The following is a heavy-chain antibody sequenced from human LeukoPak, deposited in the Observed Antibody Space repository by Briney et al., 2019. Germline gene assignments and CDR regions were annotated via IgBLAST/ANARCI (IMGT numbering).Heavy chain of an antibody. CDR2: INQDGSEN. D-gene: IGHD4-17*01. J-gene: IGHJ4*02. V-gene: IGHV3-7*01. CDR3: AREYDYGDPGIDY. Sequence: GGSLRLSCAASGFTFRSYWMSWVRRAPGKGLEWVANINQDGSENNYVDSVKGRFTIFRDNPKNSLYLEMDSLRVEDTAVYYCAREYDYGDPGIDYWGQGALVTVSS. CDR1: GFTFRSYW.